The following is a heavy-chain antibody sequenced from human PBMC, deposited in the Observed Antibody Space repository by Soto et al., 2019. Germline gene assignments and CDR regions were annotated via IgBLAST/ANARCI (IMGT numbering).Heavy chain of an antibody. CDR3: ATTAQALYHYYYGMDV. Sequence: ASVKVSCKVSGYTLTELSMHWVRQAPGKGLEWMGGFDPEDGETIYAQKFQGRVTMTEDTSTDTAYMELSSLRSEDTAVYYCATTAQALYHYYYGMDVWGQGTTVTVSS. D-gene: IGHD5-18*01. V-gene: IGHV1-24*01. CDR2: FDPEDGET. CDR1: GYTLTELS. J-gene: IGHJ6*02.